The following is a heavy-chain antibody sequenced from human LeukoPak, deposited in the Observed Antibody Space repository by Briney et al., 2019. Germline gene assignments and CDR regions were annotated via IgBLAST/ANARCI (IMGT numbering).Heavy chain of an antibody. Sequence: GGSLRLSCAASGFSFSNHWMTWVRQAPGKGLEWVAVIWYDGSDKVYADSVKGRFTISRDNSQNTLYLQVNSLRAEDTAVYYCASGYRYFDYWGQGTLVTVSS. D-gene: IGHD2-2*03. CDR2: IWYDGSDK. CDR3: ASGYRYFDY. J-gene: IGHJ4*02. V-gene: IGHV3-33*08. CDR1: GFSFSNHW.